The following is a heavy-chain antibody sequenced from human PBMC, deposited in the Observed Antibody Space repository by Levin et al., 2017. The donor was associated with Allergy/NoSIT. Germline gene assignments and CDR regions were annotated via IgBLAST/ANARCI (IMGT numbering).Heavy chain of an antibody. J-gene: IGHJ6*02. CDR3: ARDRSGGYCTSTTCLTYYYHGMDV. Sequence: GGSLRLSCEASGFSFSTKAMHWVRQAPGKGLEWVAVISYDGSNKYYADSVKGRFTISRDNSKNTLHLQMNSLRAEDKAVYYCARDRSGGYCTSTTCLTYYYHGMDVWGQGTTVTVSS. D-gene: IGHD2-2*01. CDR2: ISYDGSNK. CDR1: GFSFSTKA. V-gene: IGHV3-30-3*01.